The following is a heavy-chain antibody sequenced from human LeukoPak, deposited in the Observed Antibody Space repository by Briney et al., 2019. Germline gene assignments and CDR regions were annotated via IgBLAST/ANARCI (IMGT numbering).Heavy chain of an antibody. D-gene: IGHD5-24*01. CDR2: IPDGSSNT. Sequence: PGGSLRLSCAASGFTFDDYTMHWVRQAAGKGLEWVSTIPDGSSNTYYADSVKGRFTISRDNSKNTLYLQMNSLGAEDTAVYYCAKWLRVATTYFDYWGQGTLVTVSS. CDR1: GFTFDDYT. V-gene: IGHV3-23*01. CDR3: AKWLRVATTYFDY. J-gene: IGHJ4*02.